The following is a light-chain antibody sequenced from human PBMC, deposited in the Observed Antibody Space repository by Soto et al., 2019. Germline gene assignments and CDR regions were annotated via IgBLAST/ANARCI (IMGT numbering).Light chain of an antibody. Sequence: EIMMTQSPATLSVSQGETATLSCRASQSVSNNVAWYQQKPGQAPRLLILGASTRATGIPARFSGSGSGTEFTLSISSLQSEDFAVYYCKQYKEWPPFTFGQGTLLEIK. J-gene: IGKJ5*01. CDR1: QSVSNN. CDR2: GAS. CDR3: KQYKEWPPFT. V-gene: IGKV3-15*01.